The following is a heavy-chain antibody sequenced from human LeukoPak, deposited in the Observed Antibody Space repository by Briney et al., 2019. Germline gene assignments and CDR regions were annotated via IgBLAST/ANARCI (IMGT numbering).Heavy chain of an antibody. CDR1: GFTVSSNY. Sequence: LPGGSLRLSCAASGFTVSSNYMSWVRQAPGKGLEWVSVIYSGGSTYYADSVKGRFTISRDNSKNTLYLQMNSLRAEDTAVYYCARGTVIFSVSSSPTDAFDIWGQGTMVTVSS. J-gene: IGHJ3*02. CDR3: ARGTVIFSVSSSPTDAFDI. V-gene: IGHV3-53*01. D-gene: IGHD6-13*01. CDR2: IYSGGST.